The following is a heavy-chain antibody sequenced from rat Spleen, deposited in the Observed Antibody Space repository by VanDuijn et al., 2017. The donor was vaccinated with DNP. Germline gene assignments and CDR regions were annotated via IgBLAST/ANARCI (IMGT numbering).Heavy chain of an antibody. CDR1: GFTFSDYN. CDR2: ISYEGNST. D-gene: IGHD1-9*01. J-gene: IGHJ2*01. V-gene: IGHV5-7*01. CDR3: ARHYGYNYFDY. Sequence: EVQLVESGGGLVQPGRSLKLSCAASGFTFSDYNMAWVRQAPKKGLEWVATISYEGNSTYYRDSVKGRFTTSRDNAKSILYLQMDSLRSEDTATYYCARHYGYNYFDYWGQGVMVTVSS.